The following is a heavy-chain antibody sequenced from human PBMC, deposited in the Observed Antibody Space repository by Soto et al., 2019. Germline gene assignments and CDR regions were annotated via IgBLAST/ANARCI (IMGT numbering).Heavy chain of an antibody. D-gene: IGHD1-26*01. CDR1: GATXTSYA. CDR2: IIPIFGTA. V-gene: IGHV1-69*01. J-gene: IGHJ6*02. CDR3: ARRNGYYVHGMDV. Sequence: SXKGSFKAAGATXTSYAIGWVRQAPGQGLEWRGGIIPIFGTANYAQKFQGIFTITADESTRTAYMELSSLRNEDTDVYYRARRNGYYVHGMDVWGQWTTVTVSS.